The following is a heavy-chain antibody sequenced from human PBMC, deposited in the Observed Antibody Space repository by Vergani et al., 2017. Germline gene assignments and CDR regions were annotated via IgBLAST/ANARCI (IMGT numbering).Heavy chain of an antibody. CDR3: ARGPQYCSGGSCYGGGMDV. CDR2: IYPGDSDT. D-gene: IGHD2-15*01. Sequence: EVQLVQSGAEVKKPGESLKISCKGSGYSFTSYWIGWVRQMPGKGLEWMGIIYPGDSDTRYSPSFQGQVTSSADKSISTAYLQWSSLKASDTAMYYCARGPQYCSGGSCYGGGMDVWGQGTTVTVSS. J-gene: IGHJ6*02. V-gene: IGHV5-51*01. CDR1: GYSFTSYW.